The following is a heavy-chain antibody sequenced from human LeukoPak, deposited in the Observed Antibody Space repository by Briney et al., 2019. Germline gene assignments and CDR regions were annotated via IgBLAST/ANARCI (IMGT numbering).Heavy chain of an antibody. CDR3: ARSWELLRHFDY. CDR1: GVTVSSNY. D-gene: IGHD1-26*01. CDR2: INSDGSTT. Sequence: QAGGSLRLSCAASGVTVSSNYVSWVRQAPGKGLVWVSRINSDGSTTSYADSVKGRFTISRDNAKNTLYLQMNSLRAEDTAVYYCARSWELLRHFDYWGQGTLVTVSS. J-gene: IGHJ4*02. V-gene: IGHV3-74*01.